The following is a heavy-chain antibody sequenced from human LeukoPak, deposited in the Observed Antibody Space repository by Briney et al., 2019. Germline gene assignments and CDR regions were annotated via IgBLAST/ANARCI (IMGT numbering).Heavy chain of an antibody. CDR3: AREYYYDSSGYYPPHAFDI. CDR2: ICYSGST. V-gene: IGHV4-59*01. D-gene: IGHD3-22*01. Sequence: PSETLSLTCTVSGGSISTYYWSWIRQPPGKALEWIGYICYSGSTNYNPSLKSRVTISVDTSKKQFSLKLSSVTAADTAVYYCAREYYYDSSGYYPPHAFDIWGQGTMVTVSS. CDR1: GGSISTYY. J-gene: IGHJ3*02.